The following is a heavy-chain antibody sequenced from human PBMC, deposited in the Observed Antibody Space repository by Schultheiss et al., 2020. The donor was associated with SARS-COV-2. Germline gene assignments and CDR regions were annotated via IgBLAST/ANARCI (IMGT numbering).Heavy chain of an antibody. D-gene: IGHD4-17*01. J-gene: IGHJ4*02. CDR1: GGSFSGYY. CDR3: ARESSYGDLGQGLDY. V-gene: IGHV4-34*01. Sequence: SETLSLTCAVYGGSFSGYYWSWIRQPPGKGLEWIGEINHSGSTNYNPSLKSRVTISVDTSKNQFSLKLSSVTAADTAVYYCARESSYGDLGQGLDYWGQGTLVTVSS. CDR2: INHSGST.